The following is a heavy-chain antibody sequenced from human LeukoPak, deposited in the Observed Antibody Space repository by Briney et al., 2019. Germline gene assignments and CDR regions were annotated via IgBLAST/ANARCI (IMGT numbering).Heavy chain of an antibody. D-gene: IGHD1-26*01. CDR2: IYYSGST. CDR1: GGSISSNSYY. V-gene: IGHV4-39*01. J-gene: IGHJ4*02. Sequence: SETLSLTCTVPGGSISSNSYYWGWIRQPPGKGLEWIGSIYYSGSTYYNPSLKSRVTISVDTSKKQFSLKLSSVTAADSAVYYCARQRTAGGSYDYWGQGTLVTVSS. CDR3: ARQRTAGGSYDY.